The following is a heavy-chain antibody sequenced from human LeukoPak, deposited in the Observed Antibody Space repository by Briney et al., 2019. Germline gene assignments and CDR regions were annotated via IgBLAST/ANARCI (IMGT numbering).Heavy chain of an antibody. Sequence: GGSLRLSCAASGFTFSSYGMHWVRQAPGKGLEWVAVIWYDGSNKYYADSVKGRFTISRDNSKNTLYLQMNSLRAEDTAVYYCARDRGRWLQLRGDYWGQGTLVTVSS. D-gene: IGHD5-24*01. CDR1: GFTFSSYG. CDR3: ARDRGRWLQLRGDY. CDR2: IWYDGSNK. V-gene: IGHV3-33*01. J-gene: IGHJ4*02.